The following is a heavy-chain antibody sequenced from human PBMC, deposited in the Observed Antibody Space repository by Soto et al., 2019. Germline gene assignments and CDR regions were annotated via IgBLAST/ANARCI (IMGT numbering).Heavy chain of an antibody. CDR3: AGPPEETRIYYDYGMDV. CDR2: IIPIFGTA. J-gene: IGHJ6*02. Sequence: QVQLVQSGAEVKKPGSSVKVSCKASGGTFSSYAISWVRQAPGQGLEWMGGIIPIFGTANYAQKFQGRVTITGDESXNXXYMELSSLRAEDTAVYYCAGPPEETRIYYDYGMDVWGQGTTVTVSS. CDR1: GGTFSSYA. V-gene: IGHV1-69*12. D-gene: IGHD1-1*01.